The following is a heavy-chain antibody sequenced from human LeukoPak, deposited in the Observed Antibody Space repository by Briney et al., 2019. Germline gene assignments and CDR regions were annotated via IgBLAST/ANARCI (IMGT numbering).Heavy chain of an antibody. Sequence: SETLSLTCAVYGGSFSGYYWSWLRQPPGKGVEWIGEINHSGSTNYNPSLKSRVTISVDTSKKQLSLKLSDVTAADTAVYYCARGRGGSSWPLYYCGMDVWGQGTTVTVSS. J-gene: IGHJ6*02. V-gene: IGHV4-34*01. CDR3: ARGRGGSSWPLYYCGMDV. CDR1: GGSFSGYY. D-gene: IGHD6-13*01. CDR2: INHSGST.